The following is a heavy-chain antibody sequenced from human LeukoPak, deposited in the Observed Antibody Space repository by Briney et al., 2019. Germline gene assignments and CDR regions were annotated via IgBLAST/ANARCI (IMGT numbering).Heavy chain of an antibody. D-gene: IGHD6-13*01. Sequence: ASVKVSCKASGYTFTSYGISWVRQAPGQGLEWMGWISAYNGSTNYAQKLQGRVTMTTDTSTSTAYMELRSLGSDDTAVYYCARHDDIAIFRNGLDVWGQGTTVTVSS. CDR1: GYTFTSYG. CDR3: ARHDDIAIFRNGLDV. J-gene: IGHJ6*02. CDR2: ISAYNGST. V-gene: IGHV1-18*01.